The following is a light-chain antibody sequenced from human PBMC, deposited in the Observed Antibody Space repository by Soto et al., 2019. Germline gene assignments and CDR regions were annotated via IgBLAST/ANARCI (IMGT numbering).Light chain of an antibody. CDR1: SSNIGAGSD. CDR3: QTYDSSLSGLYV. V-gene: IGLV1-40*01. Sequence: QSALTQPPSISGAPGQRVTISCTGSSSNIGAGSDVHWYHQLPGTAPKLLIYGNTNRPSGVPDRFSGSKSGTSASLAIAALQTEDEGDYYCQTYDSSLSGLYVFGTGTKVTVL. CDR2: GNT. J-gene: IGLJ1*01.